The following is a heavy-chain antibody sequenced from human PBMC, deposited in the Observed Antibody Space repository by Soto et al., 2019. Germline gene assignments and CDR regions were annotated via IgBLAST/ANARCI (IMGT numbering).Heavy chain of an antibody. CDR1: GCYISSYY. J-gene: IGHJ3*02. D-gene: IGHD3-10*01. CDR2: IYYSGST. V-gene: IGHV4-59*01. Sequence: SETRSLTGTVSGCYISSYYWSWLRQPPGKGLEWIGYIYYSGSTNYNPSLKSRVTISVDTSKNQFSLKLSSVTAADTAVYYCAREGSGSGSRDAFDIWGQGTMVTVS. CDR3: AREGSGSGSRDAFDI.